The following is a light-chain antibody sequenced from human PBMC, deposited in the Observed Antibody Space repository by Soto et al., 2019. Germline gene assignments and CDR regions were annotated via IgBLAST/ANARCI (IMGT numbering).Light chain of an antibody. Sequence: QSALTQPASVSGSPGQSITISCTGTSRDVGGYNYVSWNQQHPGKAPKLMIYDVNNRPSGVSNRFSGSKSDNTASLTISGLQAEDEADYYCSSYTSSSTVVFGGGTKVTVL. CDR3: SSYTSSSTVV. CDR1: SRDVGGYNY. CDR2: DVN. V-gene: IGLV2-14*01. J-gene: IGLJ2*01.